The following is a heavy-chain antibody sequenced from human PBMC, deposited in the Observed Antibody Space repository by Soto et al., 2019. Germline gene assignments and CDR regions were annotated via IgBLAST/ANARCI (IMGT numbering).Heavy chain of an antibody. CDR2: IYYSGST. D-gene: IGHD3-16*01. V-gene: IGHV4-59*01. CDR1: GGSISSYY. CDR3: ARAQPPGSYAFDY. Sequence: SETLSLTCTVSGGSISSYYWSWIRQPPGMGLEWIGYIYYSGSTIYNPSLKSRVTISVDTSKNQFSLKLSSVTAADTAVYYCARAQPPGSYAFDYWGQGTLVTVSS. J-gene: IGHJ4*02.